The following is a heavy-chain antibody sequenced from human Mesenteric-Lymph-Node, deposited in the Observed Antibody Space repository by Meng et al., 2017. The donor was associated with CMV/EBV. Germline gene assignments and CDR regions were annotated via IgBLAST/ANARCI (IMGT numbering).Heavy chain of an antibody. J-gene: IGHJ4*02. V-gene: IGHV3-30*02. Sequence: GESLKISCAASGFIFSSYGIHWVRQAPGKGLEWVAFIRFDGTNKYYGDSVKGRFTISRDNSKNTLFLQMNSLRPEDTAVYYCAKDRGTTSHYYYDYWGQGTLVTVSS. D-gene: IGHD2-2*01. CDR2: IRFDGTNK. CDR3: AKDRGTTSHYYYDY. CDR1: GFIFSSYG.